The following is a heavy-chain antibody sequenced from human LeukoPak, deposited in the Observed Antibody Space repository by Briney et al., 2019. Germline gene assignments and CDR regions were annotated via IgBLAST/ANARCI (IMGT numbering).Heavy chain of an antibody. D-gene: IGHD3-22*01. CDR1: GYTFTGYY. V-gene: IGHV1-2*02. J-gene: IGHJ3*02. Sequence: ASVKVSCKASGYTFTGYYMHWVRQAPGQGLEWMGWINPNSGGTNYAQKFQGRVTMTRDTSTSTVYMELSSLRSEDTAVYYCARARDSSGYYYGAFDIWGQGTMVTASS. CDR2: INPNSGGT. CDR3: ARARDSSGYYYGAFDI.